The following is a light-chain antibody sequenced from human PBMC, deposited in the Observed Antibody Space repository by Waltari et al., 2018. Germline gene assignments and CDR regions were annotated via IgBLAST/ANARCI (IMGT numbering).Light chain of an antibody. Sequence: DIQMTQSPSSVSASVGDIVTLTCRASQGISNWLAWYQQKPGKAPKLLIYAASILQTGVPSRFSGSGSGTDFTLTVSNLQPEDFATYFCQQGNSFPPTFGQGTKVEVK. V-gene: IGKV1-12*01. CDR2: AAS. CDR1: QGISNW. CDR3: QQGNSFPPT. J-gene: IGKJ1*01.